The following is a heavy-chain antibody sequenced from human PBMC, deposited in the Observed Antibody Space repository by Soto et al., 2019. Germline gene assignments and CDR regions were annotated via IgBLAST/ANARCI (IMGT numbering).Heavy chain of an antibody. D-gene: IGHD4-4*01. CDR2: ISADSVRT. Sequence: PGWSLRLSCAASGFTFSTYGMDWVRLAPGKGLEWVSAISADSVRTYYADSVKGRFTISRDNSKNMLVLQMNSLRAEDTAIYYCAKELGHSKPFDYWGQGTLVTVSS. V-gene: IGHV3-23*01. CDR1: GFTFSTYG. CDR3: AKELGHSKPFDY. J-gene: IGHJ4*02.